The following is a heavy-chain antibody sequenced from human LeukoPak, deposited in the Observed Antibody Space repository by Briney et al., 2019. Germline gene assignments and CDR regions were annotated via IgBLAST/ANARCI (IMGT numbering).Heavy chain of an antibody. Sequence: PSETLSLTCTVSGGFIRSYYYNWIRQTPVKGLEWIGYIYHDVATSYNPSLKSRVTMSVDTSKNQFSLTLISATAADTAVYYCARAQVASRIRLEHWGQGILVTVSS. CDR3: ARAQVASRIRLEH. D-gene: IGHD5-12*01. CDR2: IYHDVAT. V-gene: IGHV4-59*01. CDR1: GGFIRSYY. J-gene: IGHJ1*01.